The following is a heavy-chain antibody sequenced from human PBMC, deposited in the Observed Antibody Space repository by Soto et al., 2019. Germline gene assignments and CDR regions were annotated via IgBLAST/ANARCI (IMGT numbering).Heavy chain of an antibody. CDR1: GFTFSDYY. CDR2: IGSSGDNI. V-gene: IGHV3-11*01. Sequence: QVQLVESGGGLVRPGGSLRLSCVASGFTFSDYYMSWIRLAPGRGPEWISYIGSSGDNIYYADSVKGRFTISRDNAKNSLYLQMTSRRAEDTAVNYCARDTRVFASQFDYWGQGKLVTVSS. CDR3: ARDTRVFASQFDY. J-gene: IGHJ4*02.